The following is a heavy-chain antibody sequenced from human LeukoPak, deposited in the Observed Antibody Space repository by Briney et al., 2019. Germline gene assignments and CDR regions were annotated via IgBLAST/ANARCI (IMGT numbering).Heavy chain of an antibody. V-gene: IGHV3-21*01. CDR3: ARAPRGLYGDYMGWFDP. Sequence: GGSLRLSCAASGFTFSSYSMTWVRQAPGKGLEWVSSISSSSSYIYYADSVKGRFTISRDNAKNSLYLQMNSLRAEDTAVYYCARAPRGLYGDYMGWFDPWGQGTLVTVSS. CDR2: ISSSSSYI. D-gene: IGHD4-17*01. CDR1: GFTFSSYS. J-gene: IGHJ5*02.